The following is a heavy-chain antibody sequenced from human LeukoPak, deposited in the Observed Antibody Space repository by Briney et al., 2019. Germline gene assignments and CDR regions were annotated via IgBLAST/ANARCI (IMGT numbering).Heavy chain of an antibody. D-gene: IGHD3-10*01. V-gene: IGHV3-11*01. CDR3: ARDRYGSGSVDY. CDR1: GFTFSDYY. Sequence: PGGSLRLSCAASGFTFSDYYVNWIRQAPGKGLEWVSYISSSGRTIYYADSVKGRFTISRDNAKNSVYLQMNSLRAEDTAVYYCARDRYGSGSVDYWGQGTLVTVSS. CDR2: ISSSGRTI. J-gene: IGHJ4*02.